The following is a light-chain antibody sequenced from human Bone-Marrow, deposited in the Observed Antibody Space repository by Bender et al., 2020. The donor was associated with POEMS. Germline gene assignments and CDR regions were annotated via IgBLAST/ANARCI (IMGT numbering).Light chain of an antibody. CDR2: EVT. CDR1: NSNIGTNA. J-gene: IGLJ3*02. CDR3: AAWDAGLSGGV. Sequence: QSVLTQPPSASGTPGQRVTISCSGSNSNIGTNAVNWYQQFPGTAPKLIIFEVTKQPSGVSHRFSGSKSGNTASLTISGLQAEDGADYYCAAWDAGLSGGVFGGGTKLTVL. V-gene: IGLV1-44*01.